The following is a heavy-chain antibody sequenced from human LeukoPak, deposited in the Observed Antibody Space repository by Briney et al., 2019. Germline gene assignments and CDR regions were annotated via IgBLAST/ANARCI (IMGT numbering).Heavy chain of an antibody. CDR2: IYYSGST. CDR3: ARLILERWLQPYFDY. J-gene: IGHJ4*02. V-gene: IGHV4-30-4*08. Sequence: SQTLSLTCTVSGGSISSGDYYWSWIRQPPGKGLEWIGYIYYSGSTYYNPSLKSRVTISVDTSKNQFSLKLSSVTAADTAVYYCARLILERWLQPYFDYWGQGTLVTVSS. CDR1: GGSISSGDYY. D-gene: IGHD5-24*01.